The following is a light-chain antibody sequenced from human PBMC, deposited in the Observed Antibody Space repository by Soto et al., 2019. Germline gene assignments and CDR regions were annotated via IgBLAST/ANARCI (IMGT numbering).Light chain of an antibody. Sequence: DFHPIRTSTTLSASVGDRVTITCRASQSISSWLAWYQQKPGKAPKLLIYDASSLESGVPSRFSGSGSGTEFTLTISSLQPDDFATYYCQQYNSYSWTFGQGTKVDIK. CDR1: QSISSW. CDR3: QQYNSYSWT. CDR2: DAS. V-gene: IGKV1-5*01. J-gene: IGKJ1*01.